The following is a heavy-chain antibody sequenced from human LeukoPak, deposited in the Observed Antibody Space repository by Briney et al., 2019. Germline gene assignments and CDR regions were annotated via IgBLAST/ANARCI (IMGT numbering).Heavy chain of an antibody. Sequence: ASVKVPCKASGYTFTGYYMHWVRQAPGQGLEWMGWINPNSGGTNYAQKFQGRVTMTRDTSISTAYMELSRLRSDDTAVYYCARACSSTSCQPGGYYYYMDVWGKGTTVTVSS. D-gene: IGHD2-2*01. J-gene: IGHJ6*03. CDR1: GYTFTGYY. V-gene: IGHV1-2*02. CDR3: ARACSSTSCQPGGYYYYMDV. CDR2: INPNSGGT.